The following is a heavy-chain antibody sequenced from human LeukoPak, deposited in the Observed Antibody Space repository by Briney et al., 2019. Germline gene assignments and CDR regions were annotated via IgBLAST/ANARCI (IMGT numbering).Heavy chain of an antibody. CDR1: GFTFSSYA. J-gene: IGHJ4*02. CDR3: AKDLWSSSGYPYYFDY. D-gene: IGHD3-22*01. CDR2: ISGSGGST. Sequence: GGSLRLSCAASGFTFSSYAMSWVRQAPGKGLEWVSAISGSGGSTYYADPVKGRFTISRDNSKNTLYLQMNSLRAEDTAVYYCAKDLWSSSGYPYYFDYWGQGTLVTVSS. V-gene: IGHV3-23*01.